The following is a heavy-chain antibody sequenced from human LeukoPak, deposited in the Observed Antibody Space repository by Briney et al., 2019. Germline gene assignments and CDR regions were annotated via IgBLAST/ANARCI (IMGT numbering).Heavy chain of an antibody. CDR2: IYYSGST. CDR3: AREGMGGYNYAA. D-gene: IGHD5-18*01. J-gene: IGHJ4*02. Sequence: SETLSLTCTVSGGSISSSSYYWGWIRQPPGKGLEWIGSIYYSGSTYYNPSLKSRVTISVDKSKNQFSLKLSSVTAADTAFYYCAREGMGGYNYAAWGQGILVTVSS. V-gene: IGHV4-39*07. CDR1: GGSISSSSYY.